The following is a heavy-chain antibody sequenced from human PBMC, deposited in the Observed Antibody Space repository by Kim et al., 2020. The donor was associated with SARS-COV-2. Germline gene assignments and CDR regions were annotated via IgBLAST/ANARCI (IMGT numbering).Heavy chain of an antibody. CDR3: ARAIQDSSGHYSCDY. Sequence: SVKGRFTVSRDDSKNSLYLQMNSLKAEDTAVYYCARAIQDSSGHYSCDYWGQGTLVTVSS. D-gene: IGHD3-22*01. V-gene: IGHV3-72*01. J-gene: IGHJ4*01.